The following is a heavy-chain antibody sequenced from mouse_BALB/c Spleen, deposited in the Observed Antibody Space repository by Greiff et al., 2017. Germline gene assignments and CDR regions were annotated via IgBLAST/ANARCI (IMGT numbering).Heavy chain of an antibody. CDR1: GFTFSSFG. CDR3: ARHAYPYYFDY. J-gene: IGHJ2*01. V-gene: IGHV5-17*02. Sequence: EVKLMESGGGLVQPGGSRKLSCAASGFTFSSFGMHWVRQAPEKGLEWVAYISSGSSTIYYADTVKGRFTISRDNPKNTLFLQMTSLRSEDTAMYYCARHAYPYYFDYWGQGTTLTVSS. D-gene: IGHD2-10*01. CDR2: ISSGSSTI.